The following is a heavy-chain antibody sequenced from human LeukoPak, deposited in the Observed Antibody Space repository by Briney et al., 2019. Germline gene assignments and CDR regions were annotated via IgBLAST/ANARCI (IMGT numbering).Heavy chain of an antibody. J-gene: IGHJ4*02. CDR2: IYTSGST. CDR1: GGSISSYY. Sequence: SETLSLTCTVSGGSISSYYWSWIRQPAGKGLEWIGRIYTSGSTNYSPSLKSRVTMSVDTSKNQFSLKLSSVTAADTAVYYCARHYYGSGSYQRYFDYWGQGTLVTVSS. CDR3: ARHYYGSGSYQRYFDY. D-gene: IGHD3-10*01. V-gene: IGHV4-4*07.